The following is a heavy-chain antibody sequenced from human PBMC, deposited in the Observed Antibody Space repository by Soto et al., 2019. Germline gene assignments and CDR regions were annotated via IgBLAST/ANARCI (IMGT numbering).Heavy chain of an antibody. CDR1: GYTFTSYA. V-gene: IGHV1-8*01. CDR3: ARLGTYYDFWSGYYYYMDV. Sequence: ASVKVSCKASGYTFTSYAMHWVRQAPGQRLEWMGWMNPNSGNTGYAQKFQGRVTMTRNTSISTAYMELSSLRSEDTAVYYCARLGTYYDFWSGYYYYMDVWGKGTTVTVSS. CDR2: MNPNSGNT. J-gene: IGHJ6*03. D-gene: IGHD3-3*01.